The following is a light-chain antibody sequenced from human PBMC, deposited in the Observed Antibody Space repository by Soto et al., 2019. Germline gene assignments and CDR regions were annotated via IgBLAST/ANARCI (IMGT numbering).Light chain of an antibody. V-gene: IGKV1-5*03. CDR3: QQYDTHSWT. J-gene: IGKJ1*01. Sequence: DIQMTQSPSTLSASVGDRVTITCRASQSLRNWLAWYQQKPGKAPKLLIYKASSFESGVPSRFSGSGSGAEFTLTINGLQPDDFATYYCQQYDTHSWTFGQGTKVDIK. CDR2: KAS. CDR1: QSLRNW.